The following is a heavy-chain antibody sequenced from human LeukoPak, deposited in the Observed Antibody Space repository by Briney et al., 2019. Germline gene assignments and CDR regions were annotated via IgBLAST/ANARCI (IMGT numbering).Heavy chain of an antibody. D-gene: IGHD3-16*01. J-gene: IGHJ5*02. CDR2: IYYSGST. Sequence: SETLSLTCTVSGGSISSYYWSWIRQPPGKGLEWIGYIYYSGSTIYNPSLKSRVTISVDTSKNQFSLKLSSATAADTAVYYCARTSRLTAFDPWGQGTLVTVSS. CDR3: ARTSRLTAFDP. V-gene: IGHV4-59*01. CDR1: GGSISSYY.